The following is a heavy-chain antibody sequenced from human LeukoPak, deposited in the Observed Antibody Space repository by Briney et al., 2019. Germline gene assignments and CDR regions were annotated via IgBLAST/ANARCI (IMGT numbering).Heavy chain of an antibody. CDR1: GGSISSYY. V-gene: IGHV4-59*08. D-gene: IGHD1-14*01. Sequence: SETLSLTCTVSGGSISSYYWSWIRQPPGKGLEWIGYIYYSGSTNYNPSLKSRVTISVDTSKNRFSLKLSSVTAADTAVYYCARQIGRASYFDYWGQGTLVTVSS. CDR2: IYYSGST. CDR3: ARQIGRASYFDY. J-gene: IGHJ4*02.